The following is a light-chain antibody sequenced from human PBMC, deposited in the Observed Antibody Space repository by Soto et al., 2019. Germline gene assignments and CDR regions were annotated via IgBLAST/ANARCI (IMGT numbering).Light chain of an antibody. CDR2: DVS. Sequence: DVGGYDYVSWHQQHPGKAPELIIFDVSKRPSGVPDRFSGSKSGNTASLTISGLQAEDEADYFCCSYAGDFYVFGSGTKV. CDR1: DVGGYDY. CDR3: CSYAGDFYV. J-gene: IGLJ1*01. V-gene: IGLV2-11*03.